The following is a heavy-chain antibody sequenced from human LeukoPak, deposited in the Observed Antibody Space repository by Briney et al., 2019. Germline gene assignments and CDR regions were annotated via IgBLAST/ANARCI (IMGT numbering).Heavy chain of an antibody. CDR2: IYHSGST. CDR3: ARDQNRPPDAFDI. V-gene: IGHV4-38-2*02. D-gene: IGHD6-6*01. J-gene: IGHJ3*02. Sequence: SDTLSLTCTVSGYSITSGNYWGWIRQPPGKGLEWIGSIYHSGSTFYNLSLKSRVTISVDKSKNQFSLKLSSVTAADTAVYYCARDQNRPPDAFDIWGQGTMVTVSS. CDR1: GYSITSGNY.